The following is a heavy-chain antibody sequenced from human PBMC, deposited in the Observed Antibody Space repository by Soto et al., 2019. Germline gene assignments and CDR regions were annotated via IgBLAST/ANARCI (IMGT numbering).Heavy chain of an antibody. D-gene: IGHD4-17*01. J-gene: IGHJ4*02. CDR2: MNPNSGDT. V-gene: IGHV1-8*01. CDR3: ARDGSKIDGYGVQLGY. Sequence: VQLVQSGAEVKKPGASVKVSCKASGYTFTSYDINWVRQATGQGLEWMGRMNPNSGDTGLAQKFQGRITMTRNTYITTAYMELSSLRSEDTAVYYCARDGSKIDGYGVQLGYWGQGTVVTVSS. CDR1: GYTFTSYD.